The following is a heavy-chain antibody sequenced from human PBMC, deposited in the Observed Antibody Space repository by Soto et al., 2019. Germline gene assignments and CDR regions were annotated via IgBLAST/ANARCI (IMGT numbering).Heavy chain of an antibody. CDR2: IKSKGGGATT. D-gene: IGHD3-3*02. CDR3: THVLALPRNDAFDN. J-gene: IGHJ3*02. Sequence: EGQLVESGGGLVEPGGSLRLSCAASGFNFNIAWMNWVRQAPGKGLEWLGRIKSKGGGATTDYAAFVKGRFTISRDDTKKPLFLQMISLESDDTAVYYCTHVLALPRNDAFDNWGQGTMVTVSS. CDR1: GFNFNIAW. V-gene: IGHV3-15*01.